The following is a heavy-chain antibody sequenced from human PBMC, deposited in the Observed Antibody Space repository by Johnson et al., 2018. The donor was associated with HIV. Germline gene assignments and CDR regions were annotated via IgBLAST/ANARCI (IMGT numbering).Heavy chain of an antibody. CDR2: ISGSDFGP. Sequence: QVQLVESGGGLVQPGGSLRLSCAASGFTFSSYAMHWVRQAPGKGLEWVSGISGSDFGPYYANSVRGRFTISRDNSKNTLYLQMNSLRTEDTAVYYCARKNGRWLQDGAFDIWGQGTMVTVSS. V-gene: IGHV3-64*04. CDR1: GFTFSSYA. CDR3: ARKNGRWLQDGAFDI. D-gene: IGHD5-24*01. J-gene: IGHJ3*02.